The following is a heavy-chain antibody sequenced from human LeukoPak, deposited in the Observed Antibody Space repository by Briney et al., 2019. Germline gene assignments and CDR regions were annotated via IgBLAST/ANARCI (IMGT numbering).Heavy chain of an antibody. CDR3: VRQGGSYWENHFDF. D-gene: IGHD1-26*01. CDR2: IYPGDSDT. Sequence: GESLKISCKVSGYSFTSYWIGWVRQMPGKGLEWMGIIYPGDSDTRYRPSFQGHVTISADKSISTAYLQWSSLKASDTAMYFCVRQGGSYWENHFDFWGQGTLVTVSS. J-gene: IGHJ4*02. CDR1: GYSFTSYW. V-gene: IGHV5-51*01.